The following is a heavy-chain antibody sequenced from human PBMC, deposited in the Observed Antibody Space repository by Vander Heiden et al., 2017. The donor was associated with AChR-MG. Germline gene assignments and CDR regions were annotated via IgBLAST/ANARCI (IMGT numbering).Heavy chain of an antibody. Sequence: QVQLVQSGAEVKKPGSSVKVSCKASGSTFSSHASSWVRQAPGQGLEWMGGIIPIFGTANYAQKFQGRVTITADESTSTAYMELSSLRSEDTAVYYCARGGDIVLIMELNWFDPWGQGTLVTVSS. D-gene: IGHD2-8*01. CDR2: IIPIFGTA. CDR1: GSTFSSHA. CDR3: ARGGDIVLIMELNWFDP. J-gene: IGHJ5*02. V-gene: IGHV1-69*01.